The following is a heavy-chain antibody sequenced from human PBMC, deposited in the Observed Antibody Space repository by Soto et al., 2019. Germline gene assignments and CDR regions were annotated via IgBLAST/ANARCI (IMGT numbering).Heavy chain of an antibody. Sequence: EGSLRLSWAASGFIFSQCGMNWVRQAPGKGLEWDSSISSTGALMYYADSVKGRFTISRDDADNSLYLQMNSLRVEDTAVYYCARDRLARGIPVAGRIDYWGQGALVTVSS. CDR1: GFIFSQCG. V-gene: IGHV3-21*01. J-gene: IGHJ4*02. CDR3: ARDRLARGIPVAGRIDY. CDR2: ISSTGALM. D-gene: IGHD6-19*01.